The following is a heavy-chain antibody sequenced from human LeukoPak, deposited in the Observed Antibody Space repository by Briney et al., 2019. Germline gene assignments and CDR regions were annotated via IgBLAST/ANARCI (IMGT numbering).Heavy chain of an antibody. D-gene: IGHD4-17*01. Sequence: GGSLRLSCAASVFTVSSNYMSWVRQAPGKGLEWVSVIYSGGSTYYADSVKGRFTISRHNSKNTLYLQMNSLRAKDTAVYYCARAQDYVGCDHWGQGTLVTVSS. CDR3: ARAQDYVGCDH. CDR1: VFTVSSNY. J-gene: IGHJ4*02. V-gene: IGHV3-53*04. CDR2: IYSGGST.